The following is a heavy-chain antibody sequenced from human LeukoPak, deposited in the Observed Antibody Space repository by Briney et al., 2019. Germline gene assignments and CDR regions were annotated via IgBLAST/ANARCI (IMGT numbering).Heavy chain of an antibody. V-gene: IGHV4-39*01. J-gene: IGHJ4*02. Sequence: PWETVSLTCTVSGGSISGSSYYWGWIRQPPGKGLEWIGSIYYSGSTYYNPSLKSRVIISVDTSKNQFSLNLTSVTAADTAVYYCADTSGDYSFDYWGQGILVTVSS. D-gene: IGHD3-22*01. CDR2: IYYSGST. CDR1: GGSISGSSYY. CDR3: ADTSGDYSFDY.